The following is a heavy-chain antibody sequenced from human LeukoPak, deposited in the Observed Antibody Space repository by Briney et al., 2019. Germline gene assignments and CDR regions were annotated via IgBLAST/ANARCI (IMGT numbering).Heavy chain of an antibody. CDR3: AREYSDYGGNFDPSNWFDP. Sequence: SVKVSCKASGGTFSSYAISWVRQAPGQGLEWMGRIIPIFGIANYAQKFQGRVTITADKSTSTAYMELSSLRSEDTAVYYCAREYSDYGGNFDPSNWFDPWGQGTLVTVSS. J-gene: IGHJ5*02. D-gene: IGHD4-23*01. CDR2: IIPIFGIA. CDR1: GGTFSSYA. V-gene: IGHV1-69*04.